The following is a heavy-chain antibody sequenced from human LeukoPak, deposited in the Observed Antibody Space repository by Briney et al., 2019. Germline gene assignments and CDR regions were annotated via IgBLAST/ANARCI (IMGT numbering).Heavy chain of an antibody. D-gene: IGHD3-22*01. Sequence: ASVKVSCKASGYTFTSNYIHWVRQAPGQGLEWMGMIYPRDGSTSYAQKFQGRVTVTRDTSTSTVHMELSGLRSEDTAVYYCARPYYYDSSAGGMDVWGQGTTVTVSS. CDR1: GYTFTSNY. V-gene: IGHV1-46*01. CDR3: ARPYYYDSSAGGMDV. CDR2: IYPRDGST. J-gene: IGHJ6*02.